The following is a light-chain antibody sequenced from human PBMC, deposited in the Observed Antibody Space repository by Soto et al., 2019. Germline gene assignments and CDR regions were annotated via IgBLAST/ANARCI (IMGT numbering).Light chain of an antibody. CDR1: SSDVGGYNY. V-gene: IGLV2-8*01. J-gene: IGLJ1*01. Sequence: SVLAQPPPPCRSPGQSVTLSCPGTSSDVGGYNYVSWYQQHPGKAPKLMIYEVSKRPSGVPDRFSGSKSGNAASLTVSGLQAEDEADYYCSSYAGSNNVFGTGTKVTV. CDR3: SSYAGSNNV. CDR2: EVS.